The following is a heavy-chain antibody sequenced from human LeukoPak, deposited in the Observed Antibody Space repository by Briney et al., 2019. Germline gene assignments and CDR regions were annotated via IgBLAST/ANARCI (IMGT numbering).Heavy chain of an antibody. D-gene: IGHD2-15*01. CDR1: GFTFSDYY. J-gene: IGHJ4*02. CDR3: ARIDTNYCGGGSCPLGY. V-gene: IGHV4-34*01. CDR2: INHSGST. Sequence: GSLRLSCAASGFTFSDYYMSWIRQPPGKGLEWIGEINHSGSTNYNPSLKSRVTISVDTSKNQFSLKLSSVTAADTAVYYCARIDTNYCGGGSCPLGYWGQGTLVTVSS.